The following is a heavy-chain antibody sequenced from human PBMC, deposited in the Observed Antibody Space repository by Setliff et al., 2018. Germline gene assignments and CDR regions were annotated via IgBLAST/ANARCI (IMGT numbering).Heavy chain of an antibody. CDR2: ANNNNFNT. V-gene: IGHV1-18*01. D-gene: IGHD4-4*01. J-gene: IGHJ6*02. CDR1: GYIFSDYG. CDR3: ARTTVTTISYYYYGMDV. Sequence: GASVKVSCKSSGYIFSDYGITWVRQAPGQGLEWMGWANNNNFNTNYAQKFQGRVTMTIDTSTDTVYMELRSLKSDDTALYYCARTTVTTISYYYYGMDVWGQGTTVTVSS.